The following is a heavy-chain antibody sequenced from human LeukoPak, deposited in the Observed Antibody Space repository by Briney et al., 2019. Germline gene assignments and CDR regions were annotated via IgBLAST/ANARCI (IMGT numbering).Heavy chain of an antibody. CDR3: ARGGGKGVTMVRGVIPYYYMDV. J-gene: IGHJ6*03. CDR2: INWNGGST. CDR1: GFTFDDYG. D-gene: IGHD3-10*01. V-gene: IGHV3-20*04. Sequence: GGSLRLSCAASGFTFDDYGMSWVRQAPGKRLEWVSGINWNGGSTGYADSVKGRFTISRDNAKNSLYLQMNSLRAEDTALYYCARGGGKGVTMVRGVIPYYYMDVWGKGTTVTVSS.